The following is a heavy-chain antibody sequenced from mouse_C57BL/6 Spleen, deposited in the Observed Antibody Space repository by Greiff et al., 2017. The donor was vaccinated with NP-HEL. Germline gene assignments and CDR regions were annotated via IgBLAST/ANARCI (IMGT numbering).Heavy chain of an antibody. Sequence: VQLQQSGPELVKPGASVKISCKASGYAFSSSWMNWVKQRPGKGLEWIGRIYPGDGDTNYNGKFKGKATLTADKSSSTAYMQLSSLTSEDSAVYFCARFSGYYYAMDYWGQGTSVTVSS. CDR3: ARFSGYYYAMDY. V-gene: IGHV1-82*01. J-gene: IGHJ4*01. CDR2: IYPGDGDT. D-gene: IGHD6-2*01. CDR1: GYAFSSSW.